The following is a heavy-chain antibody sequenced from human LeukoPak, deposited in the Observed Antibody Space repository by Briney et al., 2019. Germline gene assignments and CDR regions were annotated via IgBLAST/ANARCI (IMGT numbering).Heavy chain of an antibody. CDR3: ARAAREDASSGYVDAFDI. Sequence: GGSLRLSCAASGFTFSSYAMNWARQAPGKGLEWVSAISGSGGSTYYADSVKGRFTISRDNSKNTLYLQMNSLRAEHTTVYYCARAAREDASSGYVDAFDIWGQGTMVTVSS. V-gene: IGHV3-23*01. CDR1: GFTFSSYA. CDR2: ISGSGGST. D-gene: IGHD3-22*01. J-gene: IGHJ3*02.